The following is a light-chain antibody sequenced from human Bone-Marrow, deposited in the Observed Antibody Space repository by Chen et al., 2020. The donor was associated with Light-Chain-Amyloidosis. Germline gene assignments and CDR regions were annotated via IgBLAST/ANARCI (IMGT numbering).Light chain of an antibody. CDR1: QTIRSNY. CDR3: QQYGTSPLT. V-gene: IGKV3-20*01. Sequence: EIVLTQSPGTLSLSAGEGANLSCRRSQTIRSNYLTWYQQKFGQAPRLLIYGSFSRATGIPDRFTGSGSGTDFTLTINRLEPEDFAMYYCQQYGTSPLTFGGGTKVEIK. CDR2: GSF. J-gene: IGKJ4*01.